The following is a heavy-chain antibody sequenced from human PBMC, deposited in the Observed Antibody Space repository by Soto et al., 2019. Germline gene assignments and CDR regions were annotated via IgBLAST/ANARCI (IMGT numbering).Heavy chain of an antibody. D-gene: IGHD3-10*01. V-gene: IGHV3-33*01. CDR2: VWYDGTNK. J-gene: IGHJ4*02. CDR3: ARSALSSGSSYPFDS. Sequence: SGGSLRLSCIPSGFPFTTYAMHWVRQAPGKGLEWVTVVWYDGTNKHYADSVKGRFTISSDKSINTAYLQWGSLKASDTAMYYCARSALSSGSSYPFDSWGQGTLVTVSS. CDR1: GFPFTTYA.